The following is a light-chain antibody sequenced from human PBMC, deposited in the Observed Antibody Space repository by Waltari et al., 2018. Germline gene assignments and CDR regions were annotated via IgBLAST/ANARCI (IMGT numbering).Light chain of an antibody. Sequence: QAMVTQEPSLTVPPGGTVTLTCGSRPGPVTGGPYPFWFQPKPGQAPRTLIYDIGNKYSWTPARFSGSLLGDKAALTLSGAQPEDEADYYCLLSYGGGGVFGGGTRLTVL. J-gene: IGLJ3*02. V-gene: IGLV7-46*01. CDR2: DIG. CDR1: PGPVTGGPY. CDR3: LLSYGGGGV.